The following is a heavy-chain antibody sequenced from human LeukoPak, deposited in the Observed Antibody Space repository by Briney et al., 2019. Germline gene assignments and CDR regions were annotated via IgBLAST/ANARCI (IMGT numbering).Heavy chain of an antibody. V-gene: IGHV4-34*01. Sequence: SETLSLTCTVSGGSINSSGYYWSWIRQPPGTGLEWIGEINHSGSTNYNPSLKSRVTISVDTSKNQFSLKLSSVTAADTAVYYCARVKLPRMYYYGSGSQIDYWGQGTLVTVSS. J-gene: IGHJ4*02. D-gene: IGHD3-10*01. CDR1: GGSINSSGYY. CDR3: ARVKLPRMYYYGSGSQIDY. CDR2: INHSGST.